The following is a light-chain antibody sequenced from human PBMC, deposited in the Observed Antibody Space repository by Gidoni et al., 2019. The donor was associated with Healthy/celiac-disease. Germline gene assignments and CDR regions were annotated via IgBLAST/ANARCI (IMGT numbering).Light chain of an antibody. CDR1: QGISSY. V-gene: IGKV1-9*01. J-gene: IGKJ1*01. CDR2: AAA. Sequence: DIQLTQSPSFLSASVGDRVTITCRARQGISSYLAWYQQKTGKAPKPLLYAAATLQSGVPSRFSGSGSGTEFTLTISSLQPEDFATYYCQQPNSYPSTFXXXTKVEIK. CDR3: QQPNSYPST.